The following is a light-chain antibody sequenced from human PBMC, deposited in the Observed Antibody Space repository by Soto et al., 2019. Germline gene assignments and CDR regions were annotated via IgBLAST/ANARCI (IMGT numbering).Light chain of an antibody. V-gene: IGKV3D-7*01. Sequence: SQSVSSTYLAWYQQKPGQAPRLLIYGASTRATGIPARFSGSGSVTACTLTISSLQPEDFATDYSQQSYSSPPAFGQGTKVDIK. J-gene: IGKJ1*01. CDR1: QSVSSTY. CDR3: QQSYSSPPA. CDR2: GAS.